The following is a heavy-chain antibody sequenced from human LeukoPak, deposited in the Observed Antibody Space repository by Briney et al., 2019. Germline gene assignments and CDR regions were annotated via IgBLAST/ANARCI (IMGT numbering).Heavy chain of an antibody. CDR1: GASIRNYY. D-gene: IGHD6-13*01. J-gene: IGHJ5*02. Sequence: SETLSLTCTVSGASIRNYYWSWIRQSPGKGLEWIGYIYYSGSTNYNPSLESRVAMSVDTSKNQFSLRLGSVTAADTAIYYCARRYSSSWYVGFFDPWGQGTLVTVSS. V-gene: IGHV4-59*08. CDR2: IYYSGST. CDR3: ARRYSSSWYVGFFDP.